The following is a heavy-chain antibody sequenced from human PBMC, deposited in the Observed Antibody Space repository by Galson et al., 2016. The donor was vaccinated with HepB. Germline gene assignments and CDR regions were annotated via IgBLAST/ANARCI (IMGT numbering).Heavy chain of an antibody. Sequence: SLRLSCAASGFIFTDYWMYWVRQVPGKGLVWVSRINTDGSNTRYADSVKGRFTISRDNTKSTLDLEMNSLRAEDTAVYYCGRASYCGRGCYYHFDSWGQGTLVTVSS. V-gene: IGHV3-74*01. J-gene: IGHJ4*02. D-gene: IGHD2-21*02. CDR3: GRASYCGRGCYYHFDS. CDR1: GFIFTDYW. CDR2: INTDGSNT.